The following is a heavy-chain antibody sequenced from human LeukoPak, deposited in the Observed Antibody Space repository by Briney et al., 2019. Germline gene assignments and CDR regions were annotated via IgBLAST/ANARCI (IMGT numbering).Heavy chain of an antibody. Sequence: ASVKVSCKASGYTFSGTGWYLYWLRQAPGQGLECMGWIYPNNGATAYAQKLQGRVAMTRDTSISTAYMELRRLRPDDTAVYYCARDGAAQMVEFDYWGQGTLVTVSS. CDR1: GYTFSGTGWY. CDR2: IYPNNGAT. J-gene: IGHJ4*02. V-gene: IGHV1-2*02. D-gene: IGHD3-10*01. CDR3: ARDGAAQMVEFDY.